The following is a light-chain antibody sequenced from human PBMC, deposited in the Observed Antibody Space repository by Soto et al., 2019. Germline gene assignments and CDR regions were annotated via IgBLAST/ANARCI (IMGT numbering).Light chain of an antibody. Sequence: QSVLTQPPSASGTPGQRVTISCSGSSANIGSNTGNWYQQLPVTAPKLLIYSNNQRPSGVPDRFSGSKSGTSASLAISGLQSEDEDDDYCAAWDDSLNGPVVFGGGTKLTV. CDR3: AAWDDSLNGPVV. V-gene: IGLV1-44*01. CDR1: SANIGSNT. J-gene: IGLJ2*01. CDR2: SNN.